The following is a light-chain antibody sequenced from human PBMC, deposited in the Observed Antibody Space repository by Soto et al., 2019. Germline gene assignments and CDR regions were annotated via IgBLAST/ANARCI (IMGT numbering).Light chain of an antibody. Sequence: IQLTQSPSSLSASVGDRVTITCRASQDIAIYLAWYQQKPGEAPKLLIYAASTLYGGVPSRFSGSGSGTDFALTITSLQAEDFATYYCQQANSFPQTFGQGTKLEIK. V-gene: IGKV1-9*01. CDR2: AAS. J-gene: IGKJ2*01. CDR1: QDIAIY. CDR3: QQANSFPQT.